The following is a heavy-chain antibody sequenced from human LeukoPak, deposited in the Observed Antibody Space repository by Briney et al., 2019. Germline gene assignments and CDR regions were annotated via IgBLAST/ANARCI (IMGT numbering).Heavy chain of an antibody. CDR2: INSDGSST. Sequence: GGSLRLSCAASGFTFSSYWMHWVRQAPGKGLVWVSRINSDGSSTSYADSVKGRFTISRDNSKNTLYLQMNSLRAEDTAVYYCAKDESAAGHYFDYWGQGTLVTVSS. V-gene: IGHV3-74*01. D-gene: IGHD6-13*01. J-gene: IGHJ4*02. CDR3: AKDESAAGHYFDY. CDR1: GFTFSSYW.